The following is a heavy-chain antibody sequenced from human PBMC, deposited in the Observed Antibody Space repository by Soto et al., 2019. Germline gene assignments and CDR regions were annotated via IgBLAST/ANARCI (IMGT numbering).Heavy chain of an antibody. CDR2: IDPSDSST. V-gene: IGHV5-10-1*01. CDR1: GFTFSSYW. J-gene: IGHJ6*02. D-gene: IGHD4-4*01. CDR3: ARLGHDYSNSGMDV. Sequence: GESLKISCKGSGFTFSSYWINWVRQMPGKGLVWMGKIDPSDSSTTYSPTYSPSFQGHVTISVDKSITTAYLQWSSLKASDTAMYYCARLGHDYSNSGMDVWGQGTTVTVSS.